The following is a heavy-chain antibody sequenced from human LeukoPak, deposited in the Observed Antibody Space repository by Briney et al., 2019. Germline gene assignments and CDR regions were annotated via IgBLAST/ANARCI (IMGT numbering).Heavy chain of an antibody. J-gene: IGHJ6*02. CDR1: GFTFDDYA. Sequence: SGGSLRLSCAASGFTFDDYAMHWVRQAPGKGLEWVSGISWNSGSIGYADSVKGRFTISRDNAKNSLYLQMNSLRAEDTALYYCAKAFGSSRVYYYGMDVWGQGTTVTVSS. CDR2: ISWNSGSI. V-gene: IGHV3-9*01. CDR3: AKAFGSSRVYYYGMDV. D-gene: IGHD6-13*01.